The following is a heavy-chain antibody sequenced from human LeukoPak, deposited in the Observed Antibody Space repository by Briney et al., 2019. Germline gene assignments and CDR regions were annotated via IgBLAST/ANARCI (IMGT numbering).Heavy chain of an antibody. V-gene: IGHV4-39*07. J-gene: IGHJ4*02. D-gene: IGHD6-19*01. Sequence: PSETLSLTCTVSGGSISSSSYYWGWIRQPPGKGLEWIGSIYYSGSTYYNPSLKSRVTISVDTSKNQFSLKLSSVTAADTAVYYCASNVVVALYSSGWLDYWGQGTLVTVSS. CDR2: IYYSGST. CDR1: GGSISSSSYY. CDR3: ASNVVVALYSSGWLDY.